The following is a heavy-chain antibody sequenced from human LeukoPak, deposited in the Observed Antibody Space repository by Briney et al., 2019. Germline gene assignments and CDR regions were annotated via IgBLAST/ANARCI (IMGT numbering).Heavy chain of an antibody. CDR1: GASISSYY. J-gene: IGHJ4*02. D-gene: IGHD6-19*01. V-gene: IGHV4-59*01. CDR2: IYYSGST. CDR3: ARFAPGQWLVDY. Sequence: PSETLSLTCTVSGASISSYYWCWIQQPPGKGLEWIGYIYYSGSTNYNPSLKSRVTISVDTSKNQFSLKLSSATAADTAVYYCARFAPGQWLVDYWGQGTLVTVSS.